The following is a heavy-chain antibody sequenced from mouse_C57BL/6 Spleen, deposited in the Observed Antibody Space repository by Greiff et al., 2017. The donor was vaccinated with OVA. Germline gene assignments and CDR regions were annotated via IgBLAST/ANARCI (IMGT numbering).Heavy chain of an antibody. V-gene: IGHV5-4*01. CDR3: ARDGGTMVTYYAMDY. Sequence: DVHLVESGGGLVKPGGSLKLSCAASGFTFSSYAMSWVRQTPEKRLEWVATISDGGSYTYYPDNVKGRFTISRDNAKNNLYLQMSHLKSEDTAMYYCARDGGTMVTYYAMDYWGQGTSVTVSS. CDR1: GFTFSSYA. D-gene: IGHD2-2*01. J-gene: IGHJ4*01. CDR2: ISDGGSYT.